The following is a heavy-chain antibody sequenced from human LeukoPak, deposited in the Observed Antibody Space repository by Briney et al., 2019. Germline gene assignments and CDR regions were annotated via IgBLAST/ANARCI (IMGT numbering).Heavy chain of an antibody. CDR1: GFTFSSYA. D-gene: IGHD6-6*01. V-gene: IGHV3-64*01. Sequence: GGSLRLSCAASGFTFSSYAMHWVRQAPGKGLEYVSAISSNGGSTYYANSVKGRFTISRDNSKNTLYLQMGSLRAEDMAVYYCARAAAARLHYYYYMDVWGKGTTVTVSS. CDR3: ARAAAARLHYYYYMDV. CDR2: ISSNGGST. J-gene: IGHJ6*03.